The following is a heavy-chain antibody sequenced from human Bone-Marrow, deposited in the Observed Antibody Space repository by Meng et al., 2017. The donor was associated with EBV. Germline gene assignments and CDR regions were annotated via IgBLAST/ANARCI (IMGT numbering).Heavy chain of an antibody. J-gene: IGHJ4*02. D-gene: IGHD3-10*01. V-gene: IGHV1-69*01. Sequence: QVQVVQSGAEGKKPGSSVKVSCWTSGGTFNSDAVSWVRQAPGQGLEWMGGLIPMSGAPHYAQKFQGGVTITADESTSTHYMDLSNLRSDDTAMYYCASESGRGFTPDYWGQGTLVTVSS. CDR2: LIPMSGAP. CDR3: ASESGRGFTPDY. CDR1: GGTFNSDA.